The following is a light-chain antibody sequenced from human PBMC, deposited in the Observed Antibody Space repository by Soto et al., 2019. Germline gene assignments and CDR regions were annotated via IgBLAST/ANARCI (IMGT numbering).Light chain of an antibody. CDR2: STN. V-gene: IGLV8-61*01. CDR3: ALYMGNGIVI. Sequence: QTVVIQEPSFSVSPGGTVTLTCGLSSGSVSASYYPSWYQQTPGQAPRTLIYSTNTRSSGVPDRFSGSILGNKAALTITGAQADDESDYYCALYMGNGIVIFGGGTKVTVL. CDR1: SGSVSASYY. J-gene: IGLJ2*01.